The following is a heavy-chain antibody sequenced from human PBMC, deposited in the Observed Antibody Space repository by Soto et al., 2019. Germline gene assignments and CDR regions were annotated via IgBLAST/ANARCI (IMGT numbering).Heavy chain of an antibody. D-gene: IGHD6-13*01. J-gene: IGHJ6*02. Sequence: QVQLQQWGAGLLKPSETLSLTCAVYGGSFSGYYWSWIRQPPGQGLEWIGEINHSGSTNYNPSLKRRVTISVDTSKNQFSLKLSSVTAADTAVYYCARVPKIYSSSWYYYGMDVWGQGTTVTVSS. CDR1: GGSFSGYY. CDR2: INHSGST. V-gene: IGHV4-34*01. CDR3: ARVPKIYSSSWYYYGMDV.